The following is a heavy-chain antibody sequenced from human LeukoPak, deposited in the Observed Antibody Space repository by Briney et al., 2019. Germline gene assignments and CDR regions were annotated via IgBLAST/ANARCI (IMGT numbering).Heavy chain of an antibody. CDR1: GDSVSSNSGA. D-gene: IGHD1-26*01. J-gene: IGHJ4*02. V-gene: IGHV6-1*01. CDR3: ARVHSGGYDDLDC. CDR2: PYNRSKWYN. Sequence: SQTLSLNCAISGDSVSSNSGAWNWHTPSPSRGLDGLGKPYNRSKWYNDNAVAVKSRITLNPDTSKNQFSLQLNSVTPEDTAVYYCARVHSGGYDDLDCWGQGTLVTVSS.